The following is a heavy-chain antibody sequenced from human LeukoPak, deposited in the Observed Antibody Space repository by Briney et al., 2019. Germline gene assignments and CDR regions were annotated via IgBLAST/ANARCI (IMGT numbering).Heavy chain of an antibody. D-gene: IGHD3-22*01. CDR1: GYSFSNFK. V-gene: IGHV5-51*01. CDR2: IYPGDSNT. CDR3: ARRDYYDGMATIAAFDR. Sequence: GESLKISCKGSGYSFSNFKIGWVRQMPEKGLEWMGIIYPGDSNTKYSPSFQGQVTISVDKSISTTYLQWSSLKASDTAMYYCARRDYYDGMATIAAFDRWGQGTLVTVSS. J-gene: IGHJ4*02.